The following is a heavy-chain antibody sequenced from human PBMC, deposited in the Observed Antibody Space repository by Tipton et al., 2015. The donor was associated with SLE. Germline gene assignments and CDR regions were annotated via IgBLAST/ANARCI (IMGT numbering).Heavy chain of an antibody. CDR3: AGNSGTDAFDI. CDR2: IYYSGST. Sequence: TLSLTCTVSGGSISSSSYYWGWIRQPPGKGLEWIGYIYYSGSTNYNPSLKSRVTISVDTSKNQFSLKLSSVTAADTAVYYCAGNSGTDAFDIWGQGTMVTVSS. V-gene: IGHV4-61*05. J-gene: IGHJ3*02. D-gene: IGHD1-1*01. CDR1: GGSISSSSYY.